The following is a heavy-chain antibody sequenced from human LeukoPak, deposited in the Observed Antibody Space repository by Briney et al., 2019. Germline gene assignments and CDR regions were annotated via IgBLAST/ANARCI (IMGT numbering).Heavy chain of an antibody. D-gene: IGHD4-23*01. CDR3: ARAVAHLDY. CDR1: GFTFGDHA. CDR2: IRSKTYGGTT. Sequence: GGSLRLSCTASGFTFGDHAMSWVRQAPGKGLEWVGFIRSKTYGGTTEYAASVKGRFTISRDDSKSIAYLQMNSLKTEDTAVYYCARAVAHLDYWGQGTLVTVSS. V-gene: IGHV3-49*04. J-gene: IGHJ4*02.